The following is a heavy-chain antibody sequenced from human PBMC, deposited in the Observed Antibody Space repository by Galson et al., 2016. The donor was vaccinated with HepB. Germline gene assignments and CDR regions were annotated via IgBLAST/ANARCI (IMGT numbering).Heavy chain of an antibody. J-gene: IGHJ4*02. CDR2: LAYDGVTK. Sequence: SLRLSCAVSGFNFRQYGMNWVRQRPDRELEWVAVLAYDGVTKHTVEGRFTISRDISRNTLYLQMSSLRVEDTAVYYCVTVALGYWGQGTPVIVSS. D-gene: IGHD5-12*01. CDR1: GFNFRQYG. CDR3: VTVALGY. V-gene: IGHV3-30*03.